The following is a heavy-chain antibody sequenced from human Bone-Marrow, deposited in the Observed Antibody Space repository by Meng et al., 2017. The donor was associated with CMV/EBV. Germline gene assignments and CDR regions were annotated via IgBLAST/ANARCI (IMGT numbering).Heavy chain of an antibody. V-gene: IGHV4-38-2*02. CDR3: ARAAAPSGPLVVPAAISF. J-gene: IGHJ4*02. Sequence: SETLSLTCTVSGYSISSGYYWGWIRQPPGKWLEWIGRIYHSGSTSYNPSLKSRVTISVDTSKNQFSLKLSSVTAADTAVYYCARAAAPSGPLVVPAAISFWGQGTLVTVSS. CDR2: IYHSGST. D-gene: IGHD2-2*01. CDR1: GYSISSGYY.